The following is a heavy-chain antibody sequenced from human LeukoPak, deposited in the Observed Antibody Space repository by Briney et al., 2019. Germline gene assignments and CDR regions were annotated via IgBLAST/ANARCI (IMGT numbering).Heavy chain of an antibody. J-gene: IGHJ4*02. D-gene: IGHD4/OR15-4a*01. Sequence: ASETLSLTCAVSGASVSSHYWSWIRQSPGKGLEWIGHIYHSGTTKYNPSFKSRVTISVDTPKSQFSLKLKSVTAADTALYYCCAGSEYGDHDYWGQGTLVTVSS. CDR2: IYHSGTT. CDR1: GASVSSHY. CDR3: CAGSEYGDHDY. V-gene: IGHV4-59*02.